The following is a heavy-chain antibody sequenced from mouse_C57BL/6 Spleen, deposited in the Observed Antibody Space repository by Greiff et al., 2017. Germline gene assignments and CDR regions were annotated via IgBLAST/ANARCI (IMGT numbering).Heavy chain of an antibody. CDR2: ISYDGSN. D-gene: IGHD2-4*01. V-gene: IGHV3-6*01. J-gene: IGHJ2*01. Sequence: EVKLQESGPGLVKPSQSLSLTCSVTGYSITSGYYWNWIRQFPGNKLEWMGYISYDGSNNYNPSLKNRISITRDTSKNQFCLKLNSVTTEDTATYYCARASDYDPYFDYWGQGTTLTVSS. CDR3: ARASDYDPYFDY. CDR1: GYSITSGYY.